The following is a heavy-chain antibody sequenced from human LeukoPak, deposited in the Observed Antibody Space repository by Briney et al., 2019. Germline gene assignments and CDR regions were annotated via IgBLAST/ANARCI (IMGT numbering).Heavy chain of an antibody. D-gene: IGHD3-10*01. CDR2: IRNKAFGETT. CDR1: GFTFGDYV. J-gene: IGHJ4*02. V-gene: IGHV3-49*03. CDR3: TRERALYGSGKDFDF. Sequence: GGSLRLSCSASGFTFGDYVMSWFRQAPGKGLEWVGFIRNKAFGETTQYAAPVKGRFTISRDDSKNIAYLQMNSLKTEDTAVYFCTRERALYGSGKDFDFWGQGTLVTVSS.